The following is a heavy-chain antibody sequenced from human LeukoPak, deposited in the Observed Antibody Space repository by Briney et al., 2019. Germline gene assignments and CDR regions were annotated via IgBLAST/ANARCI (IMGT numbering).Heavy chain of an antibody. CDR2: ISYDGSNK. Sequence: GGSLRLSCAASGFTFSSYAMHWVRQAPGKGLEWVAVISYDGSNKYYADSVKGRFTISRDDSKNTLYLQMNSLRAEDTAVYYCARDPGWDCSGGSCYLDYWGQGTLVTVSS. CDR3: ARDPGWDCSGGSCYLDY. CDR1: GFTFSSYA. V-gene: IGHV3-30-3*01. J-gene: IGHJ4*02. D-gene: IGHD2-15*01.